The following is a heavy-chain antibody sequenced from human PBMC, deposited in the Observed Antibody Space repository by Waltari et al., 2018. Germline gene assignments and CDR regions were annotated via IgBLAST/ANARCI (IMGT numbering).Heavy chain of an antibody. V-gene: IGHV4-39*01. J-gene: IGHJ4*02. D-gene: IGHD4-17*01. CDR3: ARSYGDYPASFDY. CDR2: IYYSGST. CDR1: GGSISSSSYY. Sequence: QLQLQESGPGLVKPSETLSLTCTVSGGSISSSSYYWGWIRQPPGKGLEWIGSIYYSGSTYYNPSLKSRVTISVDTSKNQFSLKLSSVTAADTAVYYCARSYGDYPASFDYWGQGTLVTVSS.